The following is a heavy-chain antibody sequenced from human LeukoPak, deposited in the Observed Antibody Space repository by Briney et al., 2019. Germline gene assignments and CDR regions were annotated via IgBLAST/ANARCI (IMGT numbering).Heavy chain of an antibody. D-gene: IGHD1-7*01. Sequence: PSETLSLTCTVPGGSISSSSYYWAWIRQSPGKGLEWIGTFSSGGSAYYNPSLTSRVSISKVTSDNQFSLRLYSVTAADTAVYYCARKQTGTMYDVWGQGTQVTVSS. V-gene: IGHV4-39*07. CDR2: FSSGGSA. J-gene: IGHJ4*02. CDR3: ARKQTGTMYDV. CDR1: GGSISSSSYY.